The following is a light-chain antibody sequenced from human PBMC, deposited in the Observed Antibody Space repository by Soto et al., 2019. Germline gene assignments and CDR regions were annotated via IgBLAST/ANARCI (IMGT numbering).Light chain of an antibody. J-gene: IGLJ1*01. CDR1: NSDVGSYNL. CDR3: FSYAGDSVYV. Sequence: QSVLTQPASVSLSPRQSITISCTGTNSDVGSYNLVSWFQQHPGKAPKLVIYEVTKRPSGVSDRFSGSKSGNTASLTISGLQAGDEADYYCFSYAGDSVYVFGTGTKVTVL. V-gene: IGLV2-23*02. CDR2: EVT.